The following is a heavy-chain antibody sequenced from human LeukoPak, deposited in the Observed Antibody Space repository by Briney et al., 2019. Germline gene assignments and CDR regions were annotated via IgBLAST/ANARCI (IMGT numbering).Heavy chain of an antibody. V-gene: IGHV4-59*01. D-gene: IGHD5-18*01. J-gene: IGHJ4*02. CDR2: IYYSGST. CDR3: AGGTAMVSTDY. Sequence: SETLSLTCTFSGGSISSYYWSWIRQPPGKGLEWIGYIYYSGSTNYNPSLKSRVTISVDTSKNQFSLKLSSVTAADTAVYYCAGGTAMVSTDYWGQGTLVTVSS. CDR1: GGSISSYY.